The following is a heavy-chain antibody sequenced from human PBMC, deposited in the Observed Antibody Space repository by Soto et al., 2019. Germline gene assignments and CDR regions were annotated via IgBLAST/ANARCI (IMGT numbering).Heavy chain of an antibody. V-gene: IGHV4-59*01. CDR3: ARAGRITIFGVVRNFDY. CDR1: GGSISSYY. D-gene: IGHD3-3*01. CDR2: IYYSGST. Sequence: SSETLSLTCTVSGGSISSYYWSWIRQPPGKGLEWIGYIYYSGSTNYNPSLKSRVTISVDTSKNQFSLKLSSVTAADTAVYYCARAGRITIFGVVRNFDYWGQGTLVTVSS. J-gene: IGHJ4*02.